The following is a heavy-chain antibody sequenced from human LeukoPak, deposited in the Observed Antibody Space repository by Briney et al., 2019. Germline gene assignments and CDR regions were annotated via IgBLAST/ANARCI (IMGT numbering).Heavy chain of an antibody. CDR3: ARGPDNWNSLFDF. CDR2: VYYIGNT. CDR1: GDSISNYF. J-gene: IGHJ4*02. Sequence: SETLSLTCTVSGDSISNYFWSWIRQSPGKGLEWIGYVYYIGNTNYNPSLKSRVTISVDTSKNHFSLDLSSVTAADTAVYYCARGPDNWNSLFDFWGQGTLATVSS. D-gene: IGHD1-7*01. V-gene: IGHV4-59*01.